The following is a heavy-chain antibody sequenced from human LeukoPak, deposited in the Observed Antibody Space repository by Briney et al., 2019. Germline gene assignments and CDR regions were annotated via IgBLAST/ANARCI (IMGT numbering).Heavy chain of an antibody. CDR3: TRDSHLLWFGELFSY. V-gene: IGHV3-49*03. J-gene: IGHJ4*02. D-gene: IGHD3-10*01. CDR2: IRSKAYGGTT. Sequence: GGSLRLSCTASGFTFGDYAMSWFRQAPGKGLEWVGFIRSKAYGGTTEYAASVKGRFTISRDDSKSIAYLQMNSLKTEDTAVYYCTRDSHLLWFGELFSYWGQGTLVTVSS. CDR1: GFTFGDYA.